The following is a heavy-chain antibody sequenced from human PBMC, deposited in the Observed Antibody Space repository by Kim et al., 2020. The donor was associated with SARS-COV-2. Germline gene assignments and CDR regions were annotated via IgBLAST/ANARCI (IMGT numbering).Heavy chain of an antibody. CDR2: IDPSDSYT. CDR3: ARDSPYSSGWPDSGSYSGDY. J-gene: IGHJ4*02. Sequence: GESLKISCKGSGYSFTSYWISWVRQMPGKGLEWMGRIDPSDSYTNYSPSFQGHVTISADKSISTAYLQWSSLKASDTAMYYCARDSPYSSGWPDSGSYSGDYWGQGTLVTVSS. CDR1: GYSFTSYW. D-gene: IGHD6-19*01. V-gene: IGHV5-10-1*01.